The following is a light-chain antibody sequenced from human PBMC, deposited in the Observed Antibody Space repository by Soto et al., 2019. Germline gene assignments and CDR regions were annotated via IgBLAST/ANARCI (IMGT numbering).Light chain of an antibody. J-gene: IGKJ1*01. CDR3: QQYKNWPPWT. CDR1: QSVSSN. Sequence: EIVMTQSPATLSVSPGERATLSCRASQSVSSNLAWYQQKPGQAPRLLIYGASTRATGIPARFSGSGSGTEFTPTISSLQSEDFAVYYGQQYKNWPPWTFGQGTKVDIK. V-gene: IGKV3-15*01. CDR2: GAS.